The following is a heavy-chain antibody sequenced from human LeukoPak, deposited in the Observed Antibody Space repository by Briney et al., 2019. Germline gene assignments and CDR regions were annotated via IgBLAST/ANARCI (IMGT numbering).Heavy chain of an antibody. CDR1: GGSFSGYY. J-gene: IGHJ4*02. CDR3: ARGLYTGPYYHFWSGYHYFDY. Sequence: SETLSLTCAVYGGSFSGYYWSWIRQPPGKGLEWIGEISHSGSTNYNPSLKSRVTISVDTSKNQFSLKLSSVTAADTAVYYCARGLYTGPYYHFWSGYHYFDYWGQGTLVTVSS. V-gene: IGHV4-34*01. D-gene: IGHD3-3*01. CDR2: ISHSGST.